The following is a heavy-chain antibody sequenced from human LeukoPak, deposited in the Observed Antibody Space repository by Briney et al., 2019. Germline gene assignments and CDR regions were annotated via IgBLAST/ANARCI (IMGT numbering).Heavy chain of an antibody. CDR3: ARAGGSSWYVSLYY. D-gene: IGHD6-13*01. Sequence: GASVKVSCKASGYTFSSNVISWVRQAPGQGLEWMGRIIPIIGTPDYAQKFQGRVTITADKSTNTAYMELTSLKSDDTAVYYCARAGGSSWYVSLYYWGQGTLVTVSS. J-gene: IGHJ4*02. CDR2: IIPIIGTP. CDR1: GYTFSSNV. V-gene: IGHV1-69*04.